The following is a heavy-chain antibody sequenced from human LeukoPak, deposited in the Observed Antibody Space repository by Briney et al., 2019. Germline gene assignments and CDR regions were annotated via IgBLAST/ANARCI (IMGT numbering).Heavy chain of an antibody. Sequence: SGGSLRLSCAASGFTFSSYEMNWVRQAPGKGLEWISYISRSGDTTYYADAVKGRFTISRDDAENSLHLQMNSLRAEDTAMYYCARVLWESGSWHPFVYWGQGTLVTVSS. J-gene: IGHJ4*02. V-gene: IGHV3-48*03. CDR1: GFTFSSYE. D-gene: IGHD6-13*01. CDR3: ARVLWESGSWHPFVY. CDR2: ISRSGDTT.